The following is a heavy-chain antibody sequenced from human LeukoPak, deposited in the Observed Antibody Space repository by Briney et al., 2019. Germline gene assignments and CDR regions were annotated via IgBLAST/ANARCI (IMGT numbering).Heavy chain of an antibody. CDR2: ISSGSRYI. CDR3: AKCSGGNCYHSDDH. CDR1: GFAFSAYS. J-gene: IGHJ5*02. V-gene: IGHV3-21*01. Sequence: GGSLRLSCAASGFAFSAYSMNWVRQAPGKGLEWVSSISSGSRYIYYADSVKGRFTISRDNAKDSLYLQMNSLRAEDTAVYYCAKCSGGNCYHSDDHWGQGTLVTVSP. D-gene: IGHD2-15*01.